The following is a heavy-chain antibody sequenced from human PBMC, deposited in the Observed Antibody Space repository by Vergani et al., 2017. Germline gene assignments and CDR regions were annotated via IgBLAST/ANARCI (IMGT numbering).Heavy chain of an antibody. V-gene: IGHV4-4*02. Sequence: QVQLQESGPGLVKPSGTLSLTCAVSGGSLSSSNWWSWVRQPPGKGLEWIGEIYHSGGTNYNPSLKSRVTISVVKSKNQFSLKLSSVTAADTAVYYCARDRGGWNIVVVYHGMDVWGQGTTVTVSS. D-gene: IGHD2-21*01. CDR2: IYHSGGT. CDR3: ARDRGGWNIVVVYHGMDV. CDR1: GGSLSSSNW. J-gene: IGHJ6*02.